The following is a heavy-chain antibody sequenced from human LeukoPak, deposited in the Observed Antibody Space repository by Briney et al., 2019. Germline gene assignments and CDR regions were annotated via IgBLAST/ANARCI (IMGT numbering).Heavy chain of an antibody. V-gene: IGHV4-34*01. CDR1: GGSFSGYY. Sequence: SETLSLTCAVYGGSFSGYYWSWIRQPPGKGLEWIGEINHSGSTNYNPSLKSRVTISVDTSKNQFSLKLSSVTAADTAVYYCARGSSTMIVVVTPDFDYWGQGTRVTVSS. CDR2: INHSGST. CDR3: ARGSSTMIVVVTPDFDY. D-gene: IGHD3-22*01. J-gene: IGHJ4*02.